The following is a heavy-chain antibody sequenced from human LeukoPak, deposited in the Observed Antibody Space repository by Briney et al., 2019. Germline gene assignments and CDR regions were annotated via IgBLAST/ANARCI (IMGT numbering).Heavy chain of an antibody. D-gene: IGHD3-10*01. CDR1: GYTFTGYY. CDR2: INPNSGGT. V-gene: IGHV1-2*06. CDR3: ARDQTVRGVFPNDAFDI. J-gene: IGHJ3*02. Sequence: ASVKVSCKASGYTFTGYYMHRVRQAPGQGLEWMGRINPNSGGTNYAQKLQGRVTMTTDTSTSTAYMELRSLRSDDTAVYYCARDQTVRGVFPNDAFDIWGQGTMVTVSS.